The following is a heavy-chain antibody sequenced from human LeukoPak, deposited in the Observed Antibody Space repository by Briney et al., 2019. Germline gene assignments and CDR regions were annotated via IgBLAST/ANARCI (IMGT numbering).Heavy chain of an antibody. D-gene: IGHD3-3*01. Sequence: PSETLSLTCAVYGGSFSGYHWSWIRQPPGKGLEWIGETNHSGSTNYNPSLKSRVTISVDTSKNQFSLKLSSVTAADTAVYYCARGERVLEWSPDYYYYGMDVWGQGTTVTVSS. CDR2: TNHSGST. V-gene: IGHV4-34*01. CDR1: GGSFSGYH. CDR3: ARGERVLEWSPDYYYYGMDV. J-gene: IGHJ6*02.